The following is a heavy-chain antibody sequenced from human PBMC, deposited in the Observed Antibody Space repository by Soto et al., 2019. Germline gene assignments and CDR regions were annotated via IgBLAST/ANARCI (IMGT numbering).Heavy chain of an antibody. CDR1: GFTFSNYA. Sequence: EVQLLESGGVLVQPGGSLRLSCAASGFTFSNYAMTWVRQAPGKGLEWVSTISGSGDTTYYADSVKGRFTISRDSSKDTLYVEMHTLRTEDTAIYYCAKEGSSSSPTRSYFDFRGQGTLVTVSS. CDR2: ISGSGDTT. V-gene: IGHV3-23*01. CDR3: AKEGSSSSPTRSYFDF. D-gene: IGHD6-6*01. J-gene: IGHJ4*02.